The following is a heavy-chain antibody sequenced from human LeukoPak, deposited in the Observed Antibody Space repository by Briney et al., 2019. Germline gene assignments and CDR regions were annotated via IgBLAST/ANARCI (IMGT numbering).Heavy chain of an antibody. CDR2: INPSGGST. Sequence: ASVKVSCKASGYTFTSYYMHWVRQAPGQGLEWMGIINPSGGSTSYAQKFQGRVTMTRDTSTSTVYMELSSLRSGDTAVYYCARDRGSYGSSWYAGYWGQGTLVTVSS. CDR3: ARDRGSYGSSWYAGY. D-gene: IGHD6-13*01. CDR1: GYTFTSYY. J-gene: IGHJ4*02. V-gene: IGHV1-46*01.